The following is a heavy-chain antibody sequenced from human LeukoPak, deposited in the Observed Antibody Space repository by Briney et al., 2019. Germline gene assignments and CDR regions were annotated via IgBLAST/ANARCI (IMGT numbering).Heavy chain of an antibody. D-gene: IGHD6-19*01. V-gene: IGHV1-18*01. CDR2: ISAYNHNI. CDR1: GYTFTTYG. Sequence: ASVKVSCKTSGYTFTTYGITWVRQAPGQGLEWMGRISAYNHNIIYAQKFQGRVTMTTDTSTSTVYMELRSLRSDDTAVYYCARGEWEQWLVRGPFDYWGQGTLVTVSS. J-gene: IGHJ4*02. CDR3: ARGEWEQWLVRGPFDY.